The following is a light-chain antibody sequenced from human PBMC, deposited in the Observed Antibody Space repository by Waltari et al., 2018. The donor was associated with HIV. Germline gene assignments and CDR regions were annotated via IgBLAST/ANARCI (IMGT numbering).Light chain of an antibody. CDR2: DNE. CDR3: GTWDSSLSLYV. J-gene: IGLJ1*01. V-gene: IGLV1-51*01. Sequence: QSILTQPPSVSAAPGQRVTISCSGGNSNLGNNYVSWYQQVPGRAPRLLIYDNEKRPSGIPDRFSASKAGVSATLGITGLQIVDEADYYCGTWDSSLSLYVFGTGTTVAVL. CDR1: NSNLGNNY.